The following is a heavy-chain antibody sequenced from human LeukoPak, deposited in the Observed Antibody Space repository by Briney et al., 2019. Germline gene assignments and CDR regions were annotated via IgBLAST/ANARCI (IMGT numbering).Heavy chain of an antibody. D-gene: IGHD5-18*01. CDR3: ARDGTAMANYYYYYMDV. CDR1: GFTLKDYA. J-gene: IGHJ6*03. V-gene: IGHV3-20*04. CDR2: INWNGGST. Sequence: GGSLRLSCAASGFTLKDYAMHWVRQAPGKGLEWVSGINWNGGSTGYADSVKGRFTISRDNAKNSLYLQMNSLRAEDTALYYCARDGTAMANYYYYYMDVWGKGTTVTVSS.